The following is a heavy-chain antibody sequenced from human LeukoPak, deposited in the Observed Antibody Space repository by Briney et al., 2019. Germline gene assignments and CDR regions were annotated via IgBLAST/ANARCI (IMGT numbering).Heavy chain of an antibody. Sequence: GGSLRLSCAASGFTFSSYGMHWVRQAPGKGLEWVAVIWYDGSNKYYADSVKGRFTISRDNSKNTLYLQMNSLRAEDTAVYYCAKDSSSPPYYYYYYMDVLGKGTTVTVSS. CDR2: IWYDGSNK. CDR3: AKDSSSPPYYYYYYMDV. D-gene: IGHD6-6*01. V-gene: IGHV3-33*06. J-gene: IGHJ6*03. CDR1: GFTFSSYG.